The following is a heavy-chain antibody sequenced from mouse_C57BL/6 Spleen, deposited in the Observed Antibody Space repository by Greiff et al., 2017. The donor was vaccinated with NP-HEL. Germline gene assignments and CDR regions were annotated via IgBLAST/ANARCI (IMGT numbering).Heavy chain of an antibody. J-gene: IGHJ4*01. CDR3: ARVITTVVATGAMDY. CDR2: ISDGGSYT. D-gene: IGHD1-1*01. V-gene: IGHV5-4*01. Sequence: EVQVVESGGGLVKPGGSLKLSCAASGFTFSSYAMSWVRQTPEKRLEWVATISDGGSYTYYPDNVKGRFTISRDNAKNNLYLQMSHLKSEDTAMYYCARVITTVVATGAMDYWGQGTSVTVSS. CDR1: GFTFSSYA.